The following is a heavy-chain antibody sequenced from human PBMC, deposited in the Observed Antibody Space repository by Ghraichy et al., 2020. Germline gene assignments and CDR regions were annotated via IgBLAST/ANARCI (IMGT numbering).Heavy chain of an antibody. CDR2: IYYSGST. V-gene: IGHV4-59*01. CDR1: GGSISSYY. Sequence: SETLSLTCTVSGGSISSYYWSWIRQPPGKGLEWIGYIYYSGSTNYNPSVKSRVTISVDTSKNQFSLKLSSVTAADTAVYYCARLVAGGVLDYWGQGTLVTVSS. CDR3: ARLVAGGVLDY. D-gene: IGHD3-3*01. J-gene: IGHJ4*02.